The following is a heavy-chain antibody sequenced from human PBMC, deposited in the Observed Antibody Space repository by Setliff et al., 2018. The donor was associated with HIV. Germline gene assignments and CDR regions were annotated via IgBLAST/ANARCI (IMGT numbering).Heavy chain of an antibody. CDR3: ASYRKAERWLQLGGNFDY. Sequence: SETLSLTCTVSGGSFSDYYRSWIRQPPGKGLEWIGYISTSGSTNYNPSLKSRVTISVDTSKNQFSLKLRSVTAADTAVYYCASYRKAERWLQLGGNFDYWGQGTLVTVSS. D-gene: IGHD5-12*01. J-gene: IGHJ4*02. CDR1: GGSFSDYY. V-gene: IGHV4-4*09. CDR2: ISTSGST.